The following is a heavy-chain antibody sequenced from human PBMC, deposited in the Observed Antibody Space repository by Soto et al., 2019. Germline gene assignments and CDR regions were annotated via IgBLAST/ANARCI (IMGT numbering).Heavy chain of an antibody. CDR1: GYTFTGYY. Sequence: ASVNVSCKASGYTFTGYYMHWVRQAPGQGLEWMGWINPNSGGTNYAQKFQGWVTMTRDTSISTAYMELSRLRSDDTAVYYCAREGSDYVWGSYRYGPNPPSYFDYWGQGTLVTVSS. D-gene: IGHD3-16*02. CDR3: AREGSDYVWGSYRYGPNPPSYFDY. CDR2: INPNSGGT. J-gene: IGHJ4*02. V-gene: IGHV1-2*04.